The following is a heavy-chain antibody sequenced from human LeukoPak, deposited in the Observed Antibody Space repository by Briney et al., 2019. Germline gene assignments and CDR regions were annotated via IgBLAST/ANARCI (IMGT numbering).Heavy chain of an antibody. CDR1: GFPFSSYV. CDR3: ARDFTNIRGGGYFDN. V-gene: IGHV3-33*01. Sequence: PGRSLRLSCAASGFPFSSYVMHWLRQAPGKGLEWVAVIWFDGGKIYYADSVKGRFTISRDNSKNTLYLQMNSLRAEDTAVYHCARDFTNIRGGGYFDNWGQGTLVTVSS. D-gene: IGHD2/OR15-2a*01. CDR2: IWFDGGKI. J-gene: IGHJ4*02.